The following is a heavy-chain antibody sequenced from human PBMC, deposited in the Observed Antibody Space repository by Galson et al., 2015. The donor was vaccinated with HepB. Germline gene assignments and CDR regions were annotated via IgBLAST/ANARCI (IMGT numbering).Heavy chain of an antibody. J-gene: IGHJ4*02. CDR2: IRSKANSYAT. CDR1: GFTFSGSA. Sequence: SLRLSCAASGFTFSGSAMHWVRQASGKGLEWVGRIRSKANSYATAYAASVKGRFTISRDDSKNTAYLQMNSLKTEDTAVYYCTRHGLDSNLPKSYTDYWGQGTLVTVSS. V-gene: IGHV3-73*01. CDR3: TRHGLDSNLPKSYTDY. D-gene: IGHD1-14*01.